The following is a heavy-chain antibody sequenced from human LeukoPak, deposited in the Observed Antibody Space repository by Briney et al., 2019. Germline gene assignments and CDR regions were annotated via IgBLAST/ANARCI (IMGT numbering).Heavy chain of an antibody. CDR3: ARHLPGTRNFWFDP. V-gene: IGHV3-21*04. CDR2: ISSSSSYI. D-gene: IGHD1-14*01. J-gene: IGHJ5*02. CDR1: GFTFSSYS. Sequence: GGSLRLSCAASGFTFSSYSMNWVRQAPGKGLEWVSSISSSSSYIYYADSVKGRFTIARDNAKNSLYLQMNSLRAEDTAVYYCARHLPGTRNFWFDPWGQGTLVTVSS.